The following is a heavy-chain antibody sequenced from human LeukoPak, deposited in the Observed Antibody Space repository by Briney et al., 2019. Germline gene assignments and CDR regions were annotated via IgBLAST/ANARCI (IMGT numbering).Heavy chain of an antibody. CDR3: ARVGRTAAGNPFDY. Sequence: GASVKVSCKASGGTFSSYAISWVRQAPGQGLEWMGGIIPIFGTANYAQKFQGRVTITADESTSTAYMELSSLRSEDTAVYYCARVGRTAAGNPFDYWGQGTLVTVSS. D-gene: IGHD6-13*01. CDR2: IIPIFGTA. V-gene: IGHV1-69*13. CDR1: GGTFSSYA. J-gene: IGHJ4*02.